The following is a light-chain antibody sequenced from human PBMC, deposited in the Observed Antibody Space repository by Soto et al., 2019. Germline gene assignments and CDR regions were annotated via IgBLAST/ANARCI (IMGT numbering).Light chain of an antibody. V-gene: IGLV1-40*01. CDR3: QSFDSDLSAFV. J-gene: IGLJ1*01. CDR1: SSNIGAGYD. CDR2: GNN. Sequence: QSALAQEPSISGAPGQRVTISCTGSSSNIGAGYDVHWFQQFPGTAPRLLIHGNNNRPSGVPDRFSGSESGTSASLAIAGLQAGDEAIYYCQSFDSDLSAFVFGTGTKVTVL.